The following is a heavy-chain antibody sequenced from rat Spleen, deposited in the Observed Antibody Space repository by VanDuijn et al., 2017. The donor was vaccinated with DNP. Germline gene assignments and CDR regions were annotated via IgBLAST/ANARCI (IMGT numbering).Heavy chain of an antibody. D-gene: IGHD1-1*01. CDR1: GFTFSNYW. CDR3: ARELLQWSPFHS. CDR2: ITSRGGST. V-gene: IGHV5-31*01. J-gene: IGHJ2*01. Sequence: EVQLVESGGDLVQPGRSLKVSCVASGFTFSNYWMTWIRQAPGKGLEWVASITSRGGSTYYPDSVKGRFTISRDNAKNTLYLQMNSLGFEDTATYYCARELLQWSPFHSWGQGVVVTVSS.